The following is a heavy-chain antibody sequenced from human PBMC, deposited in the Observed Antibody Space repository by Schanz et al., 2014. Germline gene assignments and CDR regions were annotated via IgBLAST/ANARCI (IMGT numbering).Heavy chain of an antibody. Sequence: EVQLVQSGGGLVQPGGSLRLSCAASGFTFSSHWMHWVRQDPGKGLVWVARINSVGSNTDYADSVTGRFTISRDNAKNTLYLQMNTLRAEDTAVYYCARKMKVGVYGGKGHDSLDIWGQGTRVTVSS. V-gene: IGHV3-74*01. CDR1: GFTFSSHW. CDR3: ARKMKVGVYGGKGHDSLDI. CDR2: INSVGSNT. D-gene: IGHD3-22*01. J-gene: IGHJ3*02.